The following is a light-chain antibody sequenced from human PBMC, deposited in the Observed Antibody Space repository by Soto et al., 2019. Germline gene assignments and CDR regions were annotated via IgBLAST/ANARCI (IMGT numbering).Light chain of an antibody. CDR3: ISFAGTGAHVL. Sequence: QSALTQPASVSGSPGQSITIPCTGTSSDVGGYNYVSWYQQHPGKAPKLMAYEVSHRPSGVSNRFSGSKSGNTASLTISGLQAEDEADYYCISFAGTGAHVLFGGGTQLTVL. J-gene: IGLJ2*01. V-gene: IGLV2-14*01. CDR1: SSDVGGYNY. CDR2: EVS.